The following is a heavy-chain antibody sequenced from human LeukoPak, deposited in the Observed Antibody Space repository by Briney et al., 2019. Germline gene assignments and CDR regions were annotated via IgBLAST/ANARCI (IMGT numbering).Heavy chain of an antibody. D-gene: IGHD5-18*01. V-gene: IGHV3-23*01. CDR2: ISGSGGST. CDR1: GFTFSSYG. CDR3: ARVEYSYGYHY. Sequence: PGGSLRLSCAASGFTFSSYGMSWVRQAPGKGLEWVSAISGSGGSTYYADSVKGRFTISRDNSKNTLYLQMGSLRAEDMAVYYCARVEYSYGYHYWGQGTLVTVSS. J-gene: IGHJ4*02.